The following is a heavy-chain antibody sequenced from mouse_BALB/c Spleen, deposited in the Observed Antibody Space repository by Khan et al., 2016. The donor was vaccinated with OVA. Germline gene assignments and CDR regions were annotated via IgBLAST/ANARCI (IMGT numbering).Heavy chain of an antibody. CDR1: GYSITSDYA. CDR2: ITYSGRT. D-gene: IGHD3-3*01. J-gene: IGHJ3*01. CDR3: SGGRAY. Sequence: EVKLLESGPGLVKPSQSLSLTCTVTGYSITSDYAWNWIRQFPGNRLEWMGYITYSGRTSYTPSLKSRISITRDTSKNQFFLQLNSVTIDDTATYYCSGGRAYWGQGTLVTVS. V-gene: IGHV3-2*02.